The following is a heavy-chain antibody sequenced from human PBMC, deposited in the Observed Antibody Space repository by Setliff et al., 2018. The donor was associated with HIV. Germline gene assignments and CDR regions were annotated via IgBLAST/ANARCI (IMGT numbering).Heavy chain of an antibody. CDR1: GFSVSTSY. Sequence: SLRLSCAASGFSVSTSYMRWIRQAPGKGLEWVSVIYSDGSTYYADSVEGRFTACRDSSKNTLFLQMNSLSPGDTAMYYCARGHYGEWGQGTLVTVSS. J-gene: IGHJ4*02. CDR3: ARGHYGE. CDR2: IYSDGST. V-gene: IGHV3-53*01. D-gene: IGHD4-17*01.